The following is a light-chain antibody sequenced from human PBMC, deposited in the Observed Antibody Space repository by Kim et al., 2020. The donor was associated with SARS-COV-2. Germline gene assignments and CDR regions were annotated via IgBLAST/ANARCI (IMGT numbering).Light chain of an antibody. CDR3: QQYGSSPQT. Sequence: EIVLTQSPGTLSLSPGKRATLSCRPSQSVSSSYLAWYQQKPGQAPRLLIYGASSRATGIPDRFSGSGSGTDFTLTISRLEPEDFAVYYCQQYGSSPQTFGPGTKVDIK. J-gene: IGKJ3*01. CDR1: QSVSSSY. CDR2: GAS. V-gene: IGKV3-20*01.